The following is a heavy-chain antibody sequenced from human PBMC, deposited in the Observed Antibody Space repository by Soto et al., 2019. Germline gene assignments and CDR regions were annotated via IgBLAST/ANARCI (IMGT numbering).Heavy chain of an antibody. D-gene: IGHD6-13*01. J-gene: IGHJ4*02. CDR2: ISAYNGNT. CDR1: GYTFTSYG. V-gene: IGHV1-18*01. Sequence: ASVKVSCKASGYTFTSYGTSWVRQAPGQGLEWMGWISAYNGNTNYAQKLQGRVTMTTDTSTSTAYMELRSLRSDDTAVYYCARVKVAAAGTPRGFDYWGQGTLVTVSS. CDR3: ARVKVAAAGTPRGFDY.